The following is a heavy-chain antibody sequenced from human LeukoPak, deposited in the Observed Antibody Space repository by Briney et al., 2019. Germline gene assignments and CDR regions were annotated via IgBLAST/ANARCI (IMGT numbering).Heavy chain of an antibody. CDR2: ISGGGETT. CDR3: ARDYADYVGYFFFDY. Sequence: GGSLRLSCAASGFTFNNYAMNGVPQAPGKGRERVSSISGGGETTYYADSAKGRFTISRDNSQNTLYLQMNSLRAEDTAVYYCARDYADYVGYFFFDYWGQGTLVTVSS. J-gene: IGHJ4*02. D-gene: IGHD4-17*01. CDR1: GFTFNNYA. V-gene: IGHV3-23*01.